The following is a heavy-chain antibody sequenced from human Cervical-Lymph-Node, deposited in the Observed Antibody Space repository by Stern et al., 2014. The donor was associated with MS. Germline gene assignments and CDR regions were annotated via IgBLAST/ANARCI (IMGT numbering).Heavy chain of an antibody. V-gene: IGHV4-31*01. Sequence: QVQLQESGPGLVKPSQTLSLTCTVSGGSIRSGGYYWSWIRQHPGKGLEXIGYIYYSGSTYYNPSLKSLVTISLDMSKNQFSLKLRSVTAADTAVYYCARWSTKTVAHAFDMWGQGTMVTVSS. CDR1: GGSIRSGGYY. CDR2: IYYSGST. D-gene: IGHD2-2*01. J-gene: IGHJ3*02. CDR3: ARWSTKTVAHAFDM.